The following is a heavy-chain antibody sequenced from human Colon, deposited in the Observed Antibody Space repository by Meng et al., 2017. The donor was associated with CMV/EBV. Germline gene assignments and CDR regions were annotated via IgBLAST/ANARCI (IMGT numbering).Heavy chain of an antibody. CDR2: ISTDGVST. CDR3: ARVFDYWTGYYWG. CDR1: GFTFSNYW. J-gene: IGHJ4*02. Sequence: GGSLRLSCTASGFTFSNYWMHWVRQVPGKGLEWVSRISTDGVSTSYAGSVEGRFIISRDNAKNTLYLQMNSLRAEDTAVYYCARVFDYWTGYYWGWGQGT. D-gene: IGHD3/OR15-3a*01. V-gene: IGHV3-74*01.